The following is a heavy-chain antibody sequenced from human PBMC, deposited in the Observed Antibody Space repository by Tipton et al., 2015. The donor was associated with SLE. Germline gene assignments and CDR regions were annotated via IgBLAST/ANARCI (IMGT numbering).Heavy chain of an antibody. CDR3: ARAHSSGWPRDYYYYGMDV. V-gene: IGHV4-38-2*01. CDR1: GYSISSGYY. J-gene: IGHJ6*02. CDR2: IYHSGST. Sequence: TLSLTCAVSGYSISSGYYWGWIRQPPGKGLGWIGSIYHSGSTNYNPSLKSRVTISVDTSKNQFSLKLSSVTAADTAVYYCARAHSSGWPRDYYYYGMDVWGQGTTVTVSS. D-gene: IGHD6-19*01.